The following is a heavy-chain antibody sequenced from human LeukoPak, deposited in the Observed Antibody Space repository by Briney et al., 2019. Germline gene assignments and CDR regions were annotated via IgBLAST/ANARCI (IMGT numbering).Heavy chain of an antibody. Sequence: SETLSLTCAVYGGSFSGYYWSWIRQPPGKGLEWIGEINHSGSTNYNPSLKSRVTISVDTSKNQFSLKLSSVTAADTAVYYCASGERYFDWFRDYWGQGTLVTVSS. CDR2: INHSGST. CDR1: GGSFSGYY. CDR3: ASGERYFDWFRDY. V-gene: IGHV4-34*01. D-gene: IGHD3-9*01. J-gene: IGHJ4*02.